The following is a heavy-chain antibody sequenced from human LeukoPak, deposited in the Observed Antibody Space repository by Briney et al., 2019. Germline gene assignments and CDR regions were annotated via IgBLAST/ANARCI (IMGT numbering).Heavy chain of an antibody. CDR2: SRNKANSYST. Sequence: GGSLRLSCAASGFTFSDHYMDWVRQTPGKGLEWVGRSRNKANSYSTEYAASVRGRFTISRDNSKNSLYLQMNSLRAEDTAVYYCARERIQLWLGGNWFDPWGQGTLVTVSS. CDR1: GFTFSDHY. V-gene: IGHV3-72*01. D-gene: IGHD5-18*01. CDR3: ARERIQLWLGGNWFDP. J-gene: IGHJ5*02.